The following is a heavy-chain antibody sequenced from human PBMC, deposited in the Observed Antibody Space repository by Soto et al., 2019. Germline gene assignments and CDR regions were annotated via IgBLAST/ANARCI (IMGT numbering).Heavy chain of an antibody. CDR2: VSFDSKNQ. CDR3: AKESVEATYSYYGMDV. D-gene: IGHD1-26*01. CDR1: GFSFESYG. Sequence: PGGSLRLSCGGSGFSFESYGMHWVRQAPGKGLEWVATVSFDSKNQYYIDPVEGRFTISRDNSKKMLSLQMTSLRHEDTAVYYCAKESVEATYSYYGMDVWGPGTTVTVSS. J-gene: IGHJ6*02. V-gene: IGHV3-30*18.